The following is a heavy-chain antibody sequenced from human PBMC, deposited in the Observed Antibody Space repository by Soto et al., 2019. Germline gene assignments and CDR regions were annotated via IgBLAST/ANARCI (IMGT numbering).Heavy chain of an antibody. J-gene: IGHJ3*02. CDR3: VRGDRFSIGWYGRPYIEEARYVLAI. CDR1: GGSFSGYY. Sequence: PSETLSLTCAVYGGSFSGYYWSWIRQPPGKGLEWIGEINRSGSTNYNPSLKSRVTISVDTSKNQFSLKLSSVTAADTAVYYCVRGDRFSIGWYGRPYIEEARYVLAIWGQGTMVTVSS. V-gene: IGHV4-34*01. CDR2: INRSGST. D-gene: IGHD6-19*01.